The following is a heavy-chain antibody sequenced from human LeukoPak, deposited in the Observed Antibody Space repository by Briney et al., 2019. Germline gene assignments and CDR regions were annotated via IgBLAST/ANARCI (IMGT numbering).Heavy chain of an antibody. Sequence: GGSLRLSCAASGFTFSSYSMNWVRQAPGKGLEWVSYISSSSTIYYADSVKGRFTISRDNSKNTLYLQMNNLRAEDTAVYYCVRDSHSYDDNSPVWGRGTMVTVSS. J-gene: IGHJ3*01. D-gene: IGHD3-9*01. CDR3: VRDSHSYDDNSPV. CDR1: GFTFSSYS. CDR2: ISSSSTI. V-gene: IGHV3-48*01.